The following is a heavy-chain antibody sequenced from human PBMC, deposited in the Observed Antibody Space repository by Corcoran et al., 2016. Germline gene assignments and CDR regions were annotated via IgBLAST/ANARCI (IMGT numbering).Heavy chain of an antibody. D-gene: IGHD3-9*01. J-gene: IGHJ6*02. CDR1: GGSISSSSYY. CDR3: ARTIANDYYYGMDV. CDR2: IYYSGST. Sequence: QLQLQESGPGLVKPSETLSLTCTVSGGSISSSSYYWGWIRQPPGKGLEWIGSIYYSGSTYYNPSLKSRVTISVDTSKNQFSLKLSSVTAADTAVYYCARTIANDYYYGMDVWGQGTTVTVSS. V-gene: IGHV4-39*07.